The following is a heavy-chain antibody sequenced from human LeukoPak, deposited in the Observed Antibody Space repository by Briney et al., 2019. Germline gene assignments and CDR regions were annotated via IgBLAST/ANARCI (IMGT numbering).Heavy chain of an antibody. CDR1: GFTFDDYA. J-gene: IGHJ5*02. D-gene: IGHD6-13*01. CDR3: AKDIGRISGYSSSGFDP. V-gene: IGHV3-9*01. CDR2: ISWNSGSI. Sequence: GRSLRLSCAASGFTFDDYAMHWVRQAPGKGLEWVSGISWNSGSIGYADSVKGRFTISRDNAKNSLYLQMNSLRAEDTALYYCAKDIGRISGYSSSGFDPWGQGTLVTVSS.